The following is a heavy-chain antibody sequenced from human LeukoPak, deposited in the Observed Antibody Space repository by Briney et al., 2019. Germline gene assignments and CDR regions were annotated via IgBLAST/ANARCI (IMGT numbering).Heavy chain of an antibody. CDR1: GSLDIYY. J-gene: IGHJ4*02. Sequence: SETLSPTCAVYGSLDIYYFMFVRQPPGKGLQWLGEITYRRGADYNPSLKSRVTISVDTSKNQFSLKLSSVTAADTAVYYCARGGKADYGSGSYYKDFDYWGQGTLVTVSS. CDR2: ITYRRGA. CDR3: ARGGKADYGSGSYYKDFDY. D-gene: IGHD3-10*01. V-gene: IGHV4-34*01.